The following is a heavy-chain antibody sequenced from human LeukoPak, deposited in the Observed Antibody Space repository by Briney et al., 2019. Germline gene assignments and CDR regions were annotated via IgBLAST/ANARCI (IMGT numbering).Heavy chain of an antibody. V-gene: IGHV1-18*01. D-gene: IGHD5-18*01. CDR1: GYTFTSYG. CDR3: ARDTIQLWVQGNSFDY. Sequence: ASVKVFCKASGYTFTSYGISWVRQAPGQGLEWMGWISAYNGNTNYAQKLQGRVTMTTDTSTSTAYMELRSQRSDDTAVYYCARDTIQLWVQGNSFDYWGQGNLVTVYS. CDR2: ISAYNGNT. J-gene: IGHJ4*02.